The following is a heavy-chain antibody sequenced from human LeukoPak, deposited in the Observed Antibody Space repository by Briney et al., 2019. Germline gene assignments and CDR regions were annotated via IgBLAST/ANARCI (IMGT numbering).Heavy chain of an antibody. CDR1: GFTFSRYS. Sequence: GGSLRLSCAASGFTFSRYSMNWVRQAPGKGLEWVSSISSSSSYIYYADSVKGRFTISRDNAKNSLYLQMNSLRAEDTAVYYCARGDPYIVGATTGYWGQGTLVTVSS. CDR2: ISSSSSYI. J-gene: IGHJ4*02. D-gene: IGHD1-26*01. CDR3: ARGDPYIVGATTGY. V-gene: IGHV3-21*01.